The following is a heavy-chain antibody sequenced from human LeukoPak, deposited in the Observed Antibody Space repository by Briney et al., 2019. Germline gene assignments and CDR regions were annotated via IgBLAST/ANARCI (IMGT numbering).Heavy chain of an antibody. J-gene: IGHJ4*02. D-gene: IGHD3-10*01. Sequence: PSETLSLTCTVSGGSISSSSYYWGWIHQPPGKGLEWIGSIYYSGSTYYNPSLKSRVTISVDTSKNQFSLKLSSVTAADTAVYYCARTTYYYGSGSFPFDYWGQGTLVTVSS. CDR1: GGSISSSSYY. CDR3: ARTTYYYGSGSFPFDY. CDR2: IYYSGST. V-gene: IGHV4-39*01.